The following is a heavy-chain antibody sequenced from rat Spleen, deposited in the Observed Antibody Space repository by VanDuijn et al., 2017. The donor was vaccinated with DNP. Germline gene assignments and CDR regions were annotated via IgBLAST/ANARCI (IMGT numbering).Heavy chain of an antibody. Sequence: EVQLVESGGGLVQPGRSLKLSCAASGFTFSDSYMTWVRQAPTKGLEWVASIITGGDNPNSRDSVKGRFTISRNNAKSTLYLQMDSLRSEETATYYCARHGEVPTRYAMDAWGQGTSVTVSS. J-gene: IGHJ4*01. CDR1: GFTFSDSY. CDR2: IITGGDNP. D-gene: IGHD2-1*01. V-gene: IGHV5S11*01. CDR3: ARHGEVPTRYAMDA.